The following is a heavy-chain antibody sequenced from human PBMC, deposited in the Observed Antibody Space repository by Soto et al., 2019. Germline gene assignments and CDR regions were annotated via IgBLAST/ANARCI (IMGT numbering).Heavy chain of an antibody. CDR3: AREKAPRRGNYYYHGMDI. D-gene: IGHD4-17*01. J-gene: IGHJ6*02. CDR2: INSDGSST. V-gene: IGHV3-74*01. Sequence: EGSLRLSCAASGFTFSSYWMHWVRQAPGKGLVWVSRINSDGSSTSYADSVKGRFTISRDNAKNRLYLQMNSLRAEDTAVYYCAREKAPRRGNYYYHGMDIWGQGATVTISS. CDR1: GFTFSSYW.